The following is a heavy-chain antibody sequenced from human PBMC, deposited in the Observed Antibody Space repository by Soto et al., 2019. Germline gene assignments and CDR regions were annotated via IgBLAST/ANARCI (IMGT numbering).Heavy chain of an antibody. Sequence: PGGSLRPSCAASGFTFRSYGMHWVRQGPGKGLEWVAVIWYDGSNKYYVDSVKGRFTISRDNSKNTLYLQMNSLRAEDTAVYYCARGYSGQSAAFDIWGQGTMVTVSS. CDR1: GFTFRSYG. CDR3: ARGYSGQSAAFDI. V-gene: IGHV3-33*01. D-gene: IGHD1-26*01. J-gene: IGHJ3*02. CDR2: IWYDGSNK.